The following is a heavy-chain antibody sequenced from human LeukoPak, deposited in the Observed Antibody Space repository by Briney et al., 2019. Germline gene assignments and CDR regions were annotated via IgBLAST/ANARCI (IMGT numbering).Heavy chain of an antibody. CDR1: GGTFSSYA. J-gene: IGHJ4*02. CDR3: AREGDYYDRRGSGYYFDY. V-gene: IGHV1-69*05. D-gene: IGHD3-22*01. Sequence: ASVKVSFTASGGTFSSYAISWVRQAPGQGLEWMGGIIPIFGTANYAQKFQGRVTITTDESTSTAYMELSSLRADDTAVYYCAREGDYYDRRGSGYYFDYWGQGTLVTVSS. CDR2: IIPIFGTA.